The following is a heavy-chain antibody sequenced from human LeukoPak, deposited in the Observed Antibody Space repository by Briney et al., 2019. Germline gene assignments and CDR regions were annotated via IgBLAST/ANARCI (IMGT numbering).Heavy chain of an antibody. D-gene: IGHD5-12*01. CDR3: ARDKYTGYETFDY. CDR1: GYTFTSYY. J-gene: IGHJ4*02. CDR2: INPSGGST. Sequence: ASVKVSCKASGYTFTSYYMHWVRQAPGQGLEWMGIINPSGGSTSYAQKFQGRVTMTRDMSTSTVYMELNRLTSDDTAVYYCARDKYTGYETFDYWGQGTPVTVSS. V-gene: IGHV1-46*01.